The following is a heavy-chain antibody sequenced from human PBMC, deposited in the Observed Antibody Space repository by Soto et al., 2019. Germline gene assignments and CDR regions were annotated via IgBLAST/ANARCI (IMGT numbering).Heavy chain of an antibody. J-gene: IGHJ6*02. CDR1: GFTFSSYV. Sequence: QVQLVESGGGVVQPGRSLRLSCAASGFTFSSYVMHWVRHAPGKGLELVAVISYDGSNKYYADSVKGRFTISRDNSKITLYLKLHTLRAEATAVYYCARSGAYYSMDVWGQWSTGTVSS. CDR2: ISYDGSNK. D-gene: IGHD2-15*01. V-gene: IGHV3-30*03. CDR3: ARSGAYYSMDV.